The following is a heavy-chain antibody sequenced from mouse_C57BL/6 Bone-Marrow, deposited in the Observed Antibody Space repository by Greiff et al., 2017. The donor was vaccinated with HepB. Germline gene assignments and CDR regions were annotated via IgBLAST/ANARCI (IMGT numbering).Heavy chain of an antibody. CDR3: ARRGDYYAMDY. CDR1: GYTFTDHT. Sequence: QVQLQQSDAELVKPGASVKISCKASGYTFTDHTIHWMKQRPEQGLEWIGYICPRDGSTKYTETFKGKGTLTADKSSSTAYMQLNSLTSEDSAVYFCARRGDYYAMDYWGQGTSVTVSS. CDR2: ICPRDGST. V-gene: IGHV1-78*01. J-gene: IGHJ4*01.